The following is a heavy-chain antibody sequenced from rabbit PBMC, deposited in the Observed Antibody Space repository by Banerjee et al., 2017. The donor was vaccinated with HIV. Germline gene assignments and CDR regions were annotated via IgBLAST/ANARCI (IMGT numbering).Heavy chain of an antibody. V-gene: IGHV1S45*01. Sequence: QEQLEESGGDLVQPEGSLTLTCTASGFSFSGYWICWVRQAPGKGLEWIACIYTGSSGSTYYASRAKGRFTISKTSSTTVTLQMTSLTATDTATYFCARDSYDTYDYVGAFILWGPGTLVTVS. D-gene: IGHD6-1*01. CDR3: ARDSYDTYDYVGAFIL. CDR1: GFSFSGYW. CDR2: IYTGSSGST. J-gene: IGHJ4*01.